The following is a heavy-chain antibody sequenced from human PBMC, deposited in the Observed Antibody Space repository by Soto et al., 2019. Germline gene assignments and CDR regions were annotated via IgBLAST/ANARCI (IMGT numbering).Heavy chain of an antibody. J-gene: IGHJ6*02. CDR1: GFTFSDAW. D-gene: IGHD3-3*01. CDR3: TTIEENNDFWRRCPDDYCYGMDV. Sequence: LSCAASGFTFSDAWMSWVRQAPGKGLEWVGHVKSKSDDETTNYATAVNGRFTISRDDSKNTLYLQMNSLKTEVTAVYYCTTIEENNDFWRRCPDDYCYGMDVWSQGTTVTVSS. CDR2: VKSKSDDETT. V-gene: IGHV3-15*01.